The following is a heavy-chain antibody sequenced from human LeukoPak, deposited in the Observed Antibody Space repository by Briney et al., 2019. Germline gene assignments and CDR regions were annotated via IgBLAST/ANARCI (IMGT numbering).Heavy chain of an antibody. Sequence: SETLSLTCTVSGGSISSSSYYWGWIRQPPGKRLEWVGSIYYSGSTYYNPSLKSRVTISVDTSKNQFSLKLSSVTAADTAVYYCARVNGDYWRPYYYYGMDVWGQGTTVTVSS. D-gene: IGHD4-17*01. CDR2: IYYSGST. J-gene: IGHJ6*02. CDR3: ARVNGDYWRPYYYYGMDV. CDR1: GGSISSSSYY. V-gene: IGHV4-39*07.